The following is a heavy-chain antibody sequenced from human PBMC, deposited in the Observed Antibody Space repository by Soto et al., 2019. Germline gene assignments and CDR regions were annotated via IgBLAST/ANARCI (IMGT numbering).Heavy chain of an antibody. CDR1: GGSISSGDYY. V-gene: IGHV4-30-4*01. Sequence: PSETLSLTCTVSGGSISSGDYYWSWIRQPPGKGPDWIGYIYYSGSTYYNPSLKSRVTISVDTSKNQFSLKLSSVTAADTAVYYCARDEDTGGYGMDVWGQGTTVTV. J-gene: IGHJ6*02. D-gene: IGHD5-18*01. CDR3: ARDEDTGGYGMDV. CDR2: IYYSGST.